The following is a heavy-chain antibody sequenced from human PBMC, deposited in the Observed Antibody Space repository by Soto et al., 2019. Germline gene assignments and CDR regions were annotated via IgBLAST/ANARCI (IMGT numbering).Heavy chain of an antibody. CDR1: GYTFTGYC. CDR2: INPNSGGT. J-gene: IGHJ6*02. Sequence: GASVKVSCKASGYTFTGYCMHWVRQAPGQWLEWMGWINPNSGGTNYAQKFQGWVTMTRDTSISTAYMELSRLRSDDTAVYYCARDHSYCSSTSCYSGYGMDVWGQGTTVTVSS. V-gene: IGHV1-2*04. CDR3: ARDHSYCSSTSCYSGYGMDV. D-gene: IGHD2-2*01.